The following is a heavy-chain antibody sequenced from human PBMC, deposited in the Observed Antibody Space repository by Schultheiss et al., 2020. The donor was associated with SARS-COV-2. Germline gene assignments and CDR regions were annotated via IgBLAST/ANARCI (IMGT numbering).Heavy chain of an antibody. V-gene: IGHV3-48*03. CDR1: GFTFSSYE. CDR2: ISSSGSTI. J-gene: IGHJ4*02. CDR3: AKEGADTMVRGVIIFPSYFDY. Sequence: GESLKISCAASGFTFSSYEMNWVRQAPGKGLEWVSYISSSGSTIYYADSVKGRFTISRDNAKNSLYLQMNSLRTEDTALYYCAKEGADTMVRGVIIFPSYFDYWGQGTLVTVSS. D-gene: IGHD3-10*01.